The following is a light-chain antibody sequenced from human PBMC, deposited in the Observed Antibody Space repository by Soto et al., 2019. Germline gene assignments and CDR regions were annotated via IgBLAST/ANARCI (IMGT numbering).Light chain of an antibody. CDR1: SSNIGRNT. CDR3: AAWDDSLKGLWV. CDR2: SND. Sequence: QSALTQPPSASGTPGQRITISCSGSSSNIGRNTVNWYQQFPGMAPKLLISSNDQRPSGVPDRFSGSKSGTSASLAISALQSEDEADYYCAAWDDSLKGLWVFGGGTQLTVL. V-gene: IGLV1-44*01. J-gene: IGLJ3*02.